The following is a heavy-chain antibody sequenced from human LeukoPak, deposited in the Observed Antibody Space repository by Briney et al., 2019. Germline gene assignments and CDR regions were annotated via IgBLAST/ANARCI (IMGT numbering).Heavy chain of an antibody. J-gene: IGHJ6*02. CDR3: AREPRIYSYGSKLGYYGMDV. V-gene: IGHV4-39*07. CDR1: GGSISSSSYY. D-gene: IGHD5-18*01. CDR2: IYYSGST. Sequence: SETLSLTCTVSGGSISSSSYYWGWIRQPPGKGLEWIGSIYYSGSTYYNPSLKSRVTISVDTSKNQFSLKLSSVTAADTAVYYCAREPRIYSYGSKLGYYGMDVWGQGTTVTVSS.